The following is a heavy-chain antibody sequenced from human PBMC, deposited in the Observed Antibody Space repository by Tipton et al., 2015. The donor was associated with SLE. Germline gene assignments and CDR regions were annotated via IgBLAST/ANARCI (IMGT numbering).Heavy chain of an antibody. CDR3: ARPMDYAGYFQH. J-gene: IGHJ1*01. CDR2: IYHSGST. V-gene: IGHV4-39*07. CDR1: GGSISSGGYY. D-gene: IGHD4-17*01. Sequence: TLSLTCTVSGGSISSGGYYWSRIRQHPGKGLEWIGSIYHSGSTYYNPSLKSRVTISVDTSKNQFSLKLSSVTAADTAVYYCARPMDYAGYFQHWGQGTLVTVSS.